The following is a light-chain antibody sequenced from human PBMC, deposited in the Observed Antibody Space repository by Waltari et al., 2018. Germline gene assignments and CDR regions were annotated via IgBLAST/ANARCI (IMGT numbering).Light chain of an antibody. CDR3: CPYTGTYTHWV. J-gene: IGLJ3*02. Sequence: QSALTQPRSVSGSPGQSVTISCTGTSNDVGAYNYVSWHQQHPGKAPKLMIYDVSKRPSGVPDRFSASKSGNTASLTISGLQAEDEADYYCCPYTGTYTHWVFGGGTKLTVL. CDR2: DVS. CDR1: SNDVGAYNY. V-gene: IGLV2-11*01.